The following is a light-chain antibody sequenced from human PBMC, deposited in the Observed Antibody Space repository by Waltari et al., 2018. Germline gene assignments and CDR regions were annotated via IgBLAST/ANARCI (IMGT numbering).Light chain of an antibody. V-gene: IGKV3-20*01. CDR3: QHYVRLPAT. Sequence: IVLTQSPGTLSLSPGESVTLSCRASQSVSRSLAWYQQKPGQAPKLLIYGASTRATGIPDRFTGSGSGTDFSLTISSLEPEDFAIYFCQHYVRLPATFGQGTKVEIK. CDR2: GAS. CDR1: QSVSRS. J-gene: IGKJ1*01.